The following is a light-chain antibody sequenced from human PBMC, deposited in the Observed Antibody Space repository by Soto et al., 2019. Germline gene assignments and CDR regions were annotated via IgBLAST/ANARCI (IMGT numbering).Light chain of an antibody. V-gene: IGLV2-23*01. J-gene: IGLJ1*01. Sequence: QSALAQPASVSGSPGQSITISCTGTSSAFGSYNHVSWYQQRPGKAPKLMIYRDNTRPSGVSNRFSGSKSGNTASLTISGLRPEDEADYYCCSYAGSYVFGTGTKLT. CDR2: RDN. CDR1: SSAFGSYNH. CDR3: CSYAGSYV.